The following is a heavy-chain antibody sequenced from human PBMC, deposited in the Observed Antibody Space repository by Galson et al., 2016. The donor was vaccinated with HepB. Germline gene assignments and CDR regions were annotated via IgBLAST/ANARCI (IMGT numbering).Heavy chain of an antibody. D-gene: IGHD3-10*01. CDR2: ITTYSGDT. J-gene: IGHJ4*02. V-gene: IGHV1-18*01. CDR1: GYSFTSHS. CDR3: ASERDNYGSGSDY. Sequence: SVKVSCKASGYSFTSHSISWVRQAPGQGLEWMGYITTYSGDTYYAPNLQGRVTMTADTSTRTAYMELRSLRSDDTAVYYCASERDNYGSGSDYWGQGTLVTVSS.